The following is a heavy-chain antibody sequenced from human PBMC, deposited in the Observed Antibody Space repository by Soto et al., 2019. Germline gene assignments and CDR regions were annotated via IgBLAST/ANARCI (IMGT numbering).Heavy chain of an antibody. V-gene: IGHV4-34*01. CDR1: GGSFSGYY. CDR3: ALYYDSSGYYYYAFDI. Sequence: SETLSLTCAVYGGSFSGYYWSWIRQPPGKGLEWIGEINHSESTNYNPSLKSRVTISVDTSKNQFSLKLSSVTAADTAVYYCALYYDSSGYYYYAFDIWGQGTMVTVSS. D-gene: IGHD3-22*01. CDR2: INHSEST. J-gene: IGHJ3*02.